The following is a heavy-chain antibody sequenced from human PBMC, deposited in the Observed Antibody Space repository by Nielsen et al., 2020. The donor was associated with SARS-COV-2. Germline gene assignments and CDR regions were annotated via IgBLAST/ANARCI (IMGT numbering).Heavy chain of an antibody. CDR2: IYPGDSDT. CDR1: GYSFTSYW. Sequence: GGSLRLSCKGSGYSFTSYWIGWVRQMPGKGLEWMGIIYPGDSDTRYSPSFQGQVTISADKSISTAYLQWSSLKASDTAMYYCASYSSGWYLAYWGQGTLVTVSS. V-gene: IGHV5-51*01. J-gene: IGHJ4*02. CDR3: ASYSSGWYLAY. D-gene: IGHD6-19*01.